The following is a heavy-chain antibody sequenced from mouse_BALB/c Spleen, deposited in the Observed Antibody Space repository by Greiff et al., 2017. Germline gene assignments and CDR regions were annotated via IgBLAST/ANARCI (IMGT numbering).Heavy chain of an antibody. V-gene: IGHV1-67*01. CDR2: ISTYYGNT. CDR1: SYTFTDYA. J-gene: IGHJ4*01. Sequence: QVQLQQSGPELVRPGVSVKISCKGSSYTFTDYAMHWVKQSHAKSLEWIGVISTYYGNTNYNQKFKSKATMTVDKSSSTAYMELARLTSEDSAVYYCAYEGEVRAMDYWGQGTSVTVSS. CDR3: AYEGEVRAMDY. D-gene: IGHD2-14*01.